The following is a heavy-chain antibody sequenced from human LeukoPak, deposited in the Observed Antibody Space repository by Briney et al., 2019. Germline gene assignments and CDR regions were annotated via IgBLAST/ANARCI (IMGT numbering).Heavy chain of an antibody. V-gene: IGHV3-21*01. CDR3: TRDVRDEYTSGWYPIGY. J-gene: IGHJ4*02. CDR1: GFTVSRNH. D-gene: IGHD6-19*01. CDR2: ISSGGRYV. Sequence: GGSLRLSCAASGFTVSRNHMTWVRQAPGKGLEWVSSISSGGRYVYYADSVKGRFTISRDNAKNSLYLQMNSLRAEDTAVYYCTRDVRDEYTSGWYPIGYWGQGTLVTVSS.